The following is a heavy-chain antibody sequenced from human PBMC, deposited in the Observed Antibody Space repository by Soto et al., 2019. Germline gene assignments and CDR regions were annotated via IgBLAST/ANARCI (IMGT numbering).Heavy chain of an antibody. D-gene: IGHD6-13*01. CDR2: IKQDASEK. CDR1: GFTFSSYW. CDR3: ARGGTGSSSWYYYMDV. V-gene: IGHV3-7*01. J-gene: IGHJ6*03. Sequence: PGGSLRLSCAASGFTFSSYWMSWVRQAPGKGLEWVANIKQDASEKYYVDSVKGRFTISRDNAKNSLYLQMNSLRAEDTAVYYCARGGTGSSSWYYYMDVWGKGTTVTVSS.